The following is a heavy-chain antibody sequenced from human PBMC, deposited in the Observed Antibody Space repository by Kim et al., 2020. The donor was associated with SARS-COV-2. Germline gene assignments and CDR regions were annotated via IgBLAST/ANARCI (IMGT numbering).Heavy chain of an antibody. CDR1: GGSISSSNW. J-gene: IGHJ3*02. CDR3: ARDIVLVTSTGPDAFDI. Sequence: SETLSLTCAVSGGSISSSNWWSWVRQPPGKGLEWIGEIYHSGSTNYNPSLKSRVTISVDKSKNQFSLKLSSVTAADTAVYYCARDIVLVTSTGPDAFDIWGQGTMVTVSS. V-gene: IGHV4-4*02. D-gene: IGHD2-21*02. CDR2: IYHSGST.